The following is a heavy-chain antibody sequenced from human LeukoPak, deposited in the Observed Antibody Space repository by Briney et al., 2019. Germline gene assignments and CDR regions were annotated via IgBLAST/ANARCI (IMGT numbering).Heavy chain of an antibody. CDR2: INHSGST. V-gene: IGHV4-34*01. J-gene: IGHJ4*02. D-gene: IGHD3-9*01. CDR1: GGSFSGYY. Sequence: SETLSLTCAVYGGSFSGYYWSWIRQPPGKGLEWIGEINHSGSTNYNPSLKSRVTISVDTSKNQFSLKLSSVTAADTAVYYCARLTFDILTGYSRWGQGTLVTVSS. CDR3: ARLTFDILTGYSR.